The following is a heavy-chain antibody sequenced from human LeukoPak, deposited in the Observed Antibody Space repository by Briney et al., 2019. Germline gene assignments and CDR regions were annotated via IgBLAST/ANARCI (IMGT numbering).Heavy chain of an antibody. CDR1: GFTFSSYW. D-gene: IGHD2-2*01. CDR3: AKDGSIVVVPAAPRDYMDV. Sequence: GGSLRLSCAASGFTFSSYWMHWVRQAPGKGLEWVSLISGSGGSTYYADSVKGRFTISRDNSKNTLYLQMNSLRAEDTAVYYCAKDGSIVVVPAAPRDYMDVWGKGTTVTVSS. V-gene: IGHV3-23*01. J-gene: IGHJ6*03. CDR2: ISGSGGST.